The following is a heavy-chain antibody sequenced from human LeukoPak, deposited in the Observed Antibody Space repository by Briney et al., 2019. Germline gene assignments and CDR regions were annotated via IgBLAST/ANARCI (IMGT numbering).Heavy chain of an antibody. V-gene: IGHV3-23*01. CDR3: VPLGGLGYYQYGMDV. Sequence: GGSLRLSCVVSGFTFSTYAMSWVRQAPGKGLEWVSGIGGSGGDTFYADSVRGRFTVSRDNSKNTLFLQIDSLRTEDTAVYYRVPLGGLGYYQYGMDVWGRGTTVTVSS. D-gene: IGHD3/OR15-3a*01. CDR2: IGGSGGDT. J-gene: IGHJ6*02. CDR1: GFTFSTYA.